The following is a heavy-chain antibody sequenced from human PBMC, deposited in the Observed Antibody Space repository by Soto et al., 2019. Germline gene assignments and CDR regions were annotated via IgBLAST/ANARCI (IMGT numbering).Heavy chain of an antibody. V-gene: IGHV3-48*02. D-gene: IGHD4-4*01. CDR1: GFTFRNYK. CDR3: SRGRVTRPGY. Sequence: PGGSLRLSCEASGFTFRNYKMNWVRQAPGKGLEWVSQISIGSSSMDYADSVKGRFTISRDNAKNSLYLQMNSLRDDDTAVYYYSRGRVTRPGYSSQGTLVTGSA. CDR2: ISIGSSSM. J-gene: IGHJ4*02.